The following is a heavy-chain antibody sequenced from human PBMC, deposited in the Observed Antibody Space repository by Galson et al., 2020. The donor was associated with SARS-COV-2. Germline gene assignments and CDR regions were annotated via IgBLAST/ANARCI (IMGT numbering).Heavy chain of an antibody. CDR1: GFTFSTYG. CDR2: IWYDGTNK. J-gene: IGHJ6*02. Sequence: GGSLRLSCAASGFTFSTYGMHWVRQAPGKGLEWVALIWYDGTNKYYADSVKGRFTISRDNSRNTVSLEMNSLRAEDTALYYCVRGEEYSSSSMFLYYYYYALDVWGHGTTGTVSS. D-gene: IGHD6-6*01. CDR3: VRGEEYSSSSMFLYYYYYALDV. V-gene: IGHV3-33*01.